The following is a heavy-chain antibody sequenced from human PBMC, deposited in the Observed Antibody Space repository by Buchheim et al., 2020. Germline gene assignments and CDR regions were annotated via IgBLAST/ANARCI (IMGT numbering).Heavy chain of an antibody. CDR1: GFTFSSYA. J-gene: IGHJ3*02. D-gene: IGHD3-22*01. Sequence: QVQLVESGGGVVQPGRSLRLSCAASGFTFSSYAMHWVRQAPGKGLEWVAVISYDGSNKYYADSVKGRLTISRDNSKNTLYLQMNSLRAEDTAVYYCARVDSSGFENDAFDIWGQGT. CDR2: ISYDGSNK. CDR3: ARVDSSGFENDAFDI. V-gene: IGHV3-30-3*01.